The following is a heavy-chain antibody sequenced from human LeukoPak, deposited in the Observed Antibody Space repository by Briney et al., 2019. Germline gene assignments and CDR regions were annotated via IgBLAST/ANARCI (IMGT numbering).Heavy chain of an antibody. CDR2: IYTSGST. D-gene: IGHD2-2*02. J-gene: IGHJ3*02. CDR3: ARVGYCSSTSCYTGAFDI. Sequence: SETLSLTCTVSGGSISSYYWSWIRQPAGKGLEWIGRIYTSGSTNYNPSLKSRVTMPVDTSKNQFSLKLSSVTAADTAVYYCARVGYCSSTSCYTGAFDIWGQGTMVTVSS. V-gene: IGHV4-4*07. CDR1: GGSISSYY.